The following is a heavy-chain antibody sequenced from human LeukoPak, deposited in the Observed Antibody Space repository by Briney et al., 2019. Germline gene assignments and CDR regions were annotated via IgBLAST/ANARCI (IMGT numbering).Heavy chain of an antibody. CDR3: ARDCSSTSCYGTFDY. CDR2: IYYSGST. V-gene: IGHV4-61*01. D-gene: IGHD2-2*01. Sequence: SETLSLTCTVSGGSISSSSYYWGWIRQPPGKGLEWIGYIYYSGSTNYNPSLKSRVTISVDTSKNQFSLKLSSVTAADTAVYYCARDCSSTSCYGTFDYWGQGTLVTVSS. J-gene: IGHJ4*02. CDR1: GGSISSSSYY.